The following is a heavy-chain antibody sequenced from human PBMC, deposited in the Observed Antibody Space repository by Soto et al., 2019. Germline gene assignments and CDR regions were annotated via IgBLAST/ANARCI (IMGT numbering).Heavy chain of an antibody. CDR1: GFSLSADGVG. CDR2: IYWDDAQ. V-gene: IGHV2-5*02. CDR3: AHAYGGTSWPNDAVDV. J-gene: IGHJ3*01. Sequence: QITLKESGPTLVKPTQTLTLTCTFSGFSLSADGVGVGWIRQPPGTALEWLALIYWDDAQRYSPSLKTRLTITKDTSKNQVVLTMTNMDPVDTATYYCAHAYGGTSWPNDAVDVWGQGTVVTVSS. D-gene: IGHD2-2*01.